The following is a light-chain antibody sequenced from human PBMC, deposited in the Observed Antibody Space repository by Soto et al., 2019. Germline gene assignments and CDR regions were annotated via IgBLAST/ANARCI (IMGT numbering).Light chain of an antibody. Sequence: EIVLTQSPGTLSLSPGERATLSCRASQSVYSSYLAWYQHKPGQAPRLLIYGASSRATGIPDRFSGSGSGTDFTLTISRLEPEDLAVYYCQQYGSSPWTFGQGTKVEIK. J-gene: IGKJ1*01. V-gene: IGKV3-20*01. CDR2: GAS. CDR3: QQYGSSPWT. CDR1: QSVYSSY.